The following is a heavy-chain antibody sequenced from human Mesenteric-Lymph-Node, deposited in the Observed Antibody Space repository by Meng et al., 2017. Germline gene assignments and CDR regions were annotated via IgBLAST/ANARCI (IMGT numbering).Heavy chain of an antibody. D-gene: IGHD2-2*01. CDR3: ARGGYCSSTSCPRPLY. Sequence: QVQLQQWGTGLLKPSDTLSLTCARYGGSFSDYYWSWIRQSPGKGLEWIGEITNRGSANYNPSLKSRVTISVDTSKNQLSLKLSSVTAADTAVYYCARGGYCSSTSCPRPLYWGQGTLVTVSS. J-gene: IGHJ4*02. CDR1: GGSFSDYY. CDR2: ITNRGSA. V-gene: IGHV4-34*01.